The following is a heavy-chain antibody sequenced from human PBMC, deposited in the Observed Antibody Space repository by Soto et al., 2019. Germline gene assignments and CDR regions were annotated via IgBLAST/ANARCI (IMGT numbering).Heavy chain of an antibody. CDR3: ARVAARPFYYYYGMDV. CDR1: GFTFSSYL. CDR2: INSDGSST. Sequence: GGSRRRSCAASGFTFSSYLMHWVRQAPGKGLVWVSRINSDGSSTSYADSVKGRFTISRDNAKNTLYLQMNSLRAEDTAVYYCARVAARPFYYYYGMDVWGQGTTVTVSS. D-gene: IGHD6-6*01. V-gene: IGHV3-74*01. J-gene: IGHJ6*02.